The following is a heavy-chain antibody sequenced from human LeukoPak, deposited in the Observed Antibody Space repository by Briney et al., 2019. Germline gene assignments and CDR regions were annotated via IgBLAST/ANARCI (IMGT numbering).Heavy chain of an antibody. D-gene: IGHD4/OR15-4a*01. CDR3: ARARAFDY. V-gene: IGHV3-7*01. Sequence: GRSLGLSCAASGFTFSSYGMHWVRQAPGQGLEWVANIKQDGSEKYYVDSVKCRFTISRDNAKNSLYLQMNSLRAEDTAVYYCARARAFDYWGQGTLVTVSS. J-gene: IGHJ4*02. CDR2: IKQDGSEK. CDR1: GFTFSSYG.